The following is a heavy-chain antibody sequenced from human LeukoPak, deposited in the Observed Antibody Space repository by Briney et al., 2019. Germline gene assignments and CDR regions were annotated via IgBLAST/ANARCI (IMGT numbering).Heavy chain of an antibody. J-gene: IGHJ4*02. Sequence: PGTSLRLSCVVSGFPFISYEMNWVRQAPGKGLEWVSYISSGGTTIYYADSVRGRFSISRDNAKNSLYLQMNSLRAQDTAVYYCARLGWGNYFDYWGQGTLVTVSS. D-gene: IGHD2-15*01. V-gene: IGHV3-48*03. CDR2: ISSGGTTI. CDR1: GFPFISYE. CDR3: ARLGWGNYFDY.